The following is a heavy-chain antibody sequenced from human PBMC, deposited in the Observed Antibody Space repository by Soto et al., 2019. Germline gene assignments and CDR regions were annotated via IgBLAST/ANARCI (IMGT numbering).Heavy chain of an antibody. Sequence: AQLLESGGALVRPGGSLRLSCAGSGLTFSAYGLTWVRQAQGKGLEWVSSISGDGTGTYYADSVKGRFTISRDNSKNMMYLQMNSLRAEDTAIYHCAKDPNGDYVGAFDDWGQGTLVTVSS. CDR1: GLTFSAYG. V-gene: IGHV3-23*01. J-gene: IGHJ4*02. CDR2: ISGDGTGT. CDR3: AKDPNGDYVGAFDD. D-gene: IGHD2-21*02.